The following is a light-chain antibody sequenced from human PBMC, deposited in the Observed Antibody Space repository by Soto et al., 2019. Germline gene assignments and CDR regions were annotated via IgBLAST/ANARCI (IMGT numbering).Light chain of an antibody. J-gene: IGKJ2*01. V-gene: IGKV3-20*01. CDR2: GAS. Sequence: EIVLTQSPGTLSLSPGEGATLSCRASQSVSSSYLAWYQQKPGQAPRLLIYGASSRASGIPDRFSGSGSGTDLTLTISRLEPEDFAVYYCQQYGSSPPYTFGQGTKLEI. CDR3: QQYGSSPPYT. CDR1: QSVSSSY.